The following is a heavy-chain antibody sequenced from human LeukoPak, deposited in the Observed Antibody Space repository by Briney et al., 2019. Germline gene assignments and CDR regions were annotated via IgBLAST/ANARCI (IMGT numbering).Heavy chain of an antibody. CDR1: GYTFTSYA. Sequence: ASVKVSCKASGYTFTSYAMNWVRQAPGQGLEWMGWINTNTGNPTYAQGFTGRFVFSLDTSVSTAYLQISSLKAEDTAVYYCARDSPHYGDYGVYYFDYWGQGTLVTVSS. CDR3: ARDSPHYGDYGVYYFDY. D-gene: IGHD4-17*01. CDR2: INTNTGNP. V-gene: IGHV7-4-1*02. J-gene: IGHJ4*02.